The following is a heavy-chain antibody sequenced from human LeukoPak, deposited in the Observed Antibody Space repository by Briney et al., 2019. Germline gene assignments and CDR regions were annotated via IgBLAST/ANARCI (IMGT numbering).Heavy chain of an antibody. Sequence: SVKVSCKASGGTFISYTISWVRQAPGQGLEWMGRIIPILGIANYAQKFQGRVTITADKSTSTAYMELSSLRSEDTAVYYCAREPSGYSGYDPRPFDYWGQGTLVTVSS. CDR3: AREPSGYSGYDPRPFDY. D-gene: IGHD5-12*01. CDR1: GGTFISYT. CDR2: IIPILGIA. J-gene: IGHJ4*02. V-gene: IGHV1-69*04.